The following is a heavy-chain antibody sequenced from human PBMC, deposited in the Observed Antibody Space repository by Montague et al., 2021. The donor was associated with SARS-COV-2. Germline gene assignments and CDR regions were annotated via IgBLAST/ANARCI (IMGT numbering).Heavy chain of an antibody. CDR3: ATHDHTDFGNPNWFDP. J-gene: IGHJ5*02. Sequence: SETLSLTCTASGDSINSDTALWGWVRQSPGKGLEWIGSMVYSGRNFYNGALRSRLTISVDTSKNQFSLELRAVTAADTGLYYCATHDHTDFGNPNWFDPWGQGTLVTVSS. CDR2: MVYSGRN. CDR1: GDSINSDTAL. D-gene: IGHD5-18*01. V-gene: IGHV4-39*01.